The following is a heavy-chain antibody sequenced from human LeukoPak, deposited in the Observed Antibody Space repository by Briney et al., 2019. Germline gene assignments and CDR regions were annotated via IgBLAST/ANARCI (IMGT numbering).Heavy chain of an antibody. CDR3: ARGVNTYLWFGGDYMDV. D-gene: IGHD3-16*01. Sequence: ASVRVSCKASGYTFTSYDINWVRQATGQGLEWMGWMNPNSGNTGYAQKFQGRVTITRNTSISTAYMELSSLRSEDTAVYYCARGVNTYLWFGGDYMDVWGKGSTVTVSS. J-gene: IGHJ6*03. V-gene: IGHV1-8*03. CDR2: MNPNSGNT. CDR1: GYTFTSYD.